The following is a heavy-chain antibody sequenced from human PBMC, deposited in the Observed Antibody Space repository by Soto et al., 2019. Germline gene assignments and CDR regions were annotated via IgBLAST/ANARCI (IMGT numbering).Heavy chain of an antibody. CDR3: ARGGRYCSSTSCYSSGWFDP. CDR2: IYYSGST. Sequence: SETLSLTCTVSGGSISSYYWSWIRQPPGKGLEWIGYIYYSGSTNYNPSLKSRVTISVDTSKNQFSLKLSSVTAADTAVYYCARGGRYCSSTSCYSSGWFDPWGQGTLVTVSS. V-gene: IGHV4-59*01. CDR1: GGSISSYY. D-gene: IGHD2-2*01. J-gene: IGHJ5*02.